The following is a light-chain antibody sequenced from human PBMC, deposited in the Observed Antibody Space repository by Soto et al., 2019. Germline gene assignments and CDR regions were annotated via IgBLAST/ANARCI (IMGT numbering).Light chain of an antibody. CDR3: SSYTTSTSFIL. CDR2: EVS. J-gene: IGLJ2*01. Sequence: QSALTQPASVSGSPGQSITISCTGTSSDIGNYDFVSWYQQVPGTAPKAMIYEVSSSPSGVSNRFSGSKSGNTASLTISGLQAEDEAYYYCSSYTTSTSFILFGGGTKLTVL. V-gene: IGLV2-14*01. CDR1: SSDIGNYDF.